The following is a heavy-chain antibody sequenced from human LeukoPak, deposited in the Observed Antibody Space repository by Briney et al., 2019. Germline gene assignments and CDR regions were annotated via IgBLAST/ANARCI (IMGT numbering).Heavy chain of an antibody. Sequence: ASVKVSCKASGGTFSSYAISWVRQAPGQGLEWMGGIIPIFGTANYAQKFQGRVTITADKSTSTAYMELSSLRSEDTAVYYCASPPEDIVGGAFDHWGQGTLVTVSS. CDR3: ASPPEDIVGGAFDH. D-gene: IGHD2-15*01. CDR1: GGTFSSYA. CDR2: IIPIFGTA. V-gene: IGHV1-69*06. J-gene: IGHJ4*02.